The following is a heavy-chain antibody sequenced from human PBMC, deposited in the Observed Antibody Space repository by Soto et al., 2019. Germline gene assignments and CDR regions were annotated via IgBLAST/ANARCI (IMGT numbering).Heavy chain of an antibody. J-gene: IGHJ4*02. D-gene: IGHD3-9*01. CDR1: GGSVSSSNYY. V-gene: IGHV4-39*01. CDR3: ARLEGLATISYYFDY. Sequence: QLQLQESGPGLVKPSETLSLTCTVSGGSVSSSNYYWGWIRQSPGKGLGWIGSIYYSGSTYYNPSLESRATISVDKSKNQFSLKVISVTAADTAVYYCARLEGLATISYYFDYWGQGTLVTVSS. CDR2: IYYSGST.